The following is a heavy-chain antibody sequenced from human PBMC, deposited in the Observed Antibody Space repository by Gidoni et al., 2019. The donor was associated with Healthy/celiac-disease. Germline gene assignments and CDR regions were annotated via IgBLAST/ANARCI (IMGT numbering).Heavy chain of an antibody. CDR3: AKSGSGTTGRGGNYYYGMDV. J-gene: IGHJ6*02. V-gene: IGHV3-30*18. CDR2: ISYDGSNK. CDR1: GFPFSSYG. Sequence: QVQLVESGGGVVQPGRSLRLSCAASGFPFSSYGMHWVRQAPGKGLEWVAVISYDGSNKYYADSVKGRFTISRDNSKNTLYLQMNSLRAEDTAVYYCAKSGSGTTGRGGNYYYGMDVWGQGTTVTVSS. D-gene: IGHD1-1*01.